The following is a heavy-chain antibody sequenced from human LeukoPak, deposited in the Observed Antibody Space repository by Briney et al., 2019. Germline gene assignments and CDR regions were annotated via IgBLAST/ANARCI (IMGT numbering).Heavy chain of an antibody. CDR1: GYTFTSFG. Sequence: ASVKVSCKASGYTFTSFGISWVRQAPGQGLEWMGWISAYNGNTNYAQKLQGRVTMTTDTSTSTAYMELRSLRSDDTAVYNCARVEIQLWPKDFDYWGQGTLVTVSS. J-gene: IGHJ4*02. D-gene: IGHD5-18*01. V-gene: IGHV1-18*01. CDR2: ISAYNGNT. CDR3: ARVEIQLWPKDFDY.